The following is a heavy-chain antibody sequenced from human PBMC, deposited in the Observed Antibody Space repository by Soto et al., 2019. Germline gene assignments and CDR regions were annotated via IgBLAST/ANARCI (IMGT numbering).Heavy chain of an antibody. J-gene: IGHJ5*02. CDR2: IYSGGST. CDR3: ARDALSNWFDP. V-gene: IGHV3-53*01. Sequence: RGGSLRLSCAASGFTVSSNYMSWVRQAPGKGLEWVSVIYSGGSTYYADSVKGRFTISRDNSKNTLYLQMNSLRAEDTAVYYCARDALSNWFDPWGQGTLVTVSS. CDR1: GFTVSSNY.